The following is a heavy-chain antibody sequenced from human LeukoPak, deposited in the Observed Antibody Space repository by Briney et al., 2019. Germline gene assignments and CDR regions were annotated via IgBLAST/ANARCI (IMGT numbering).Heavy chain of an antibody. J-gene: IGHJ4*02. V-gene: IGHV1-2*02. CDR1: GYTFTGYY. Sequence: ASVKVSCKASGYTFTGYYMHWVRQAPGQGLEWMGWINPNSGGTNYAQKFQGRVTMTRDTSISTAYMELCRLRSDDTAVYYCARRNRIYDSSGYGMVYYFDYWGQGTLVTVSS. D-gene: IGHD3-22*01. CDR3: ARRNRIYDSSGYGMVYYFDY. CDR2: INPNSGGT.